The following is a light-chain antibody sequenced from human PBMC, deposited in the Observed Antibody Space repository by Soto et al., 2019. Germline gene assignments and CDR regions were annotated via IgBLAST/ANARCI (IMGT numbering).Light chain of an antibody. CDR3: QQSYSTPRP. Sequence: DIQMTQTPSSLSASVVDRFTITFLASQSISSYLNWYQQKPGKAPKLLIYAASSLQSGVPSRFSGSGSGTDFTLTISSLQPEDFATYYCQQSYSTPRPFGQGTKV. J-gene: IGKJ1*01. V-gene: IGKV1-39*01. CDR2: AAS. CDR1: QSISSY.